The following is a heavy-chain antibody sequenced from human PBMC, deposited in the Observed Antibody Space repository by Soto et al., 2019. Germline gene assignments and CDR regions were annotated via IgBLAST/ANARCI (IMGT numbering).Heavy chain of an antibody. CDR3: AAYDRSGYYYKVFDY. J-gene: IGHJ4*02. Sequence: PTAKVSRKVSGYTPTELSMHWVRQAPGKGLEWMGGFDPEDGETIYAQKFQGRVTRTEETSTDTAYMELSSLRSEDTAVYYCAAYDRSGYYYKVFDYWGQGTLVTVSS. D-gene: IGHD3-22*01. V-gene: IGHV1-24*01. CDR2: FDPEDGET. CDR1: GYTPTELS.